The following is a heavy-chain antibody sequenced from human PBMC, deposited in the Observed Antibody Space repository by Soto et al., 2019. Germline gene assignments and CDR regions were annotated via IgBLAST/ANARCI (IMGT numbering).Heavy chain of an antibody. CDR1: GYTFTSYA. Sequence: QVQLVQSGAEVKKPGASVKVSCKASGYTFTSYAMHWVRQAPGQRLEWMGWINAGNGNTKYSQMFQGRVTITRDTSASTGYMELSSLRSEDTAVYYCARDSTGYSSSWLYYYYYFMDVWGKGTTVTVSS. CDR2: INAGNGNT. J-gene: IGHJ6*03. V-gene: IGHV1-3*01. CDR3: ARDSTGYSSSWLYYYYYFMDV. D-gene: IGHD6-13*01.